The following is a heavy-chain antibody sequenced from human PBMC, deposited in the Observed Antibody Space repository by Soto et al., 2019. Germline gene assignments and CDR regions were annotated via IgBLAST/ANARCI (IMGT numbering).Heavy chain of an antibody. D-gene: IGHD2-8*01. CDR3: AKEIAVYGTYTYYYGMDV. V-gene: IGHV1-2*04. CDR1: GYTFTGYY. CDR2: INPNSGGT. J-gene: IGHJ6*02. Sequence: GASVKVSCKASGYTFTGYYMHWVRQAPGQGLEWMGWINPNSGGTNYAQKFQGWVTMTRDTSISTAYMELSRLRSDDTAVYYCAKEIAVYGTYTYYYGMDVCGQGSTVTVSS.